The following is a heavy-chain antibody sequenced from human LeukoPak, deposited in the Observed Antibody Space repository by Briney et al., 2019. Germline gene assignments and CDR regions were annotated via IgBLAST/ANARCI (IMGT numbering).Heavy chain of an antibody. V-gene: IGHV3-7*01. Sequence: GGSLRLSCVASGFSFSSYWMSWVRQAPGKGLEWVANIKHDESEKYYVDSVKGRFTISRANAKNLLYLQMNSLRAEDTAVYYCASTQTLDYWGQGTLVTVSS. CDR3: ASTQTLDY. CDR2: IKHDESEK. D-gene: IGHD2/OR15-2a*01. J-gene: IGHJ4*02. CDR1: GFSFSSYW.